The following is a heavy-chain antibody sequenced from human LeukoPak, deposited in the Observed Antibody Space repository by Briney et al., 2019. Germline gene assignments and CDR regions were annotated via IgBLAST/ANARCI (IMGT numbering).Heavy chain of an antibody. V-gene: IGHV3-30*02. J-gene: IGHJ4*02. Sequence: PGGSLRLSCAASGFTFSSYGMHWVRQAPGKGLERVAFIRYDGSNKYYADSVKGRFTISRDNSKNTLYLQMNSLRAEDTAVYYCAKTTYSSSSYFDYWGQGTLVTGSS. CDR2: IRYDGSNK. CDR1: GFTFSSYG. D-gene: IGHD6-6*01. CDR3: AKTTYSSSSYFDY.